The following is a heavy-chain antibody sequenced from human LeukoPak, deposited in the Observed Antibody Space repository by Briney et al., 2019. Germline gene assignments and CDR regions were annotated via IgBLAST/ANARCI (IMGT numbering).Heavy chain of an antibody. CDR2: IYHSGST. CDR1: GYSISSGYY. V-gene: IGHV4-38-2*02. CDR3: ARAGSSGWDFDY. Sequence: PSETLSLTCTVSGYSISSGYYWGWIRQPPGKGLEWIGSIYHSGSTYYNPSLKSRVTISVDTSKNQFSLKLSSVTAADTAVYYCARAGSSGWDFDYWGQGTLVTVSS. D-gene: IGHD6-19*01. J-gene: IGHJ4*02.